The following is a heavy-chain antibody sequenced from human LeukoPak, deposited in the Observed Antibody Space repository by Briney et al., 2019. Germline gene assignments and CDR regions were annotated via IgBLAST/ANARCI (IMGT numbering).Heavy chain of an antibody. D-gene: IGHD3-22*01. CDR3: ASNYDSSGPFDY. CDR2: INPSGGST. Sequence: ASVKVSCKASGGTFSSYAISWVRQAPGQGLEWMGIINPSGGSTSYAQKFQGRVTMTRDTSTSTVYMELSSLRFEDTAVYYCASNYDSSGPFDYWGQGTLVTVSS. J-gene: IGHJ4*02. V-gene: IGHV1-46*01. CDR1: GGTFSSYA.